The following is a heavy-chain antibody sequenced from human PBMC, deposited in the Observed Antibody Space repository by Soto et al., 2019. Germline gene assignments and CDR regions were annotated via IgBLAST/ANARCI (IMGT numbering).Heavy chain of an antibody. J-gene: IGHJ5*02. CDR2: INPNSGGT. CDR1: GYTFTGYY. V-gene: IGHV1-2*02. D-gene: IGHD4-17*01. CDR3: ARGGWPRKLDYCAPGWFDP. Sequence: ASVKVSCKASGYTFTGYYMNWVRQAPGQGLEWMGWINPNSGGTNYAQKFQGRVSMTREKSISTAYMELSRLRSDDTAVYYCARGGWPRKLDYCAPGWFDPWGQGTLVTFSS.